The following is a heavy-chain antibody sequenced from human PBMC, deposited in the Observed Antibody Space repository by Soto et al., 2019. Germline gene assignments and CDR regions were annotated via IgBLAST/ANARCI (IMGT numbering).Heavy chain of an antibody. Sequence: QVHLVQSGAEVKKPGASVKVSCKASGYTFTGYYIHWVRQAPGQGLEWMGWINPKSGGANIAQKFQGWVTMTRDTSISTTYMELSNLRSNDTAVDYCARDYYDGSASYGIEFWGQGTMVTVAS. V-gene: IGHV1-2*04. CDR3: ARDYYDGSASYGIEF. D-gene: IGHD3-16*01. CDR1: GYTFTGYY. J-gene: IGHJ3*01. CDR2: INPKSGGA.